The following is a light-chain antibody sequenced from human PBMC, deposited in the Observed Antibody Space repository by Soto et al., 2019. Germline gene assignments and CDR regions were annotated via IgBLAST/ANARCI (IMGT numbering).Light chain of an antibody. CDR2: AAS. CDR1: QSISSW. J-gene: IGKJ5*01. CDR3: QQLFDSTIT. V-gene: IGKV1-5*01. Sequence: DIQMTQSPSTLSASVGDRLTITFRDSQSISSWLAWYQQKPGKAPKLLIYAASTLESGVPSRFSATVSGTECSLTITSLQPEDFETDYCQQLFDSTITFGQGTRLEIK.